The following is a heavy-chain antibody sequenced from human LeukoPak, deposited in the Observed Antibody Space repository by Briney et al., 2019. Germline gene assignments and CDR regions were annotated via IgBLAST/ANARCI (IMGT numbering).Heavy chain of an antibody. V-gene: IGHV1-69*13. CDR1: GGTFSSYA. D-gene: IGHD6-6*01. CDR2: IIPIFGTA. CDR3: ARDSDYSSSSVWFDP. J-gene: IGHJ5*02. Sequence: VASVKVSCKASGGTFSSYAISWVRQAPGQGLEWMGGIIPIFGTANYAQKFQGRVTITADESTSTAYMELSSLRSEDTAVYYCARDSDYSSSSVWFDPWGRGTLVTVSS.